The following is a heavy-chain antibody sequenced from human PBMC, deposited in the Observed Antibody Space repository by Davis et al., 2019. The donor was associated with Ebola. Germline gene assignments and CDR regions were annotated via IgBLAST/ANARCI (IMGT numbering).Heavy chain of an antibody. D-gene: IGHD6-6*01. Sequence: ASVKVSCKASGFAFTNDDINWVRQATGQGLEWMGWMNPSSGNTGYAQNFQGRVTMTRNTSISTAYMELSSLRSEDTAMYYCARRPTGRRVDVFDIWGQGTTVTVSS. CDR3: ARRPTGRRVDVFDI. V-gene: IGHV1-8*02. CDR2: MNPSSGNT. J-gene: IGHJ3*02. CDR1: GFAFTNDD.